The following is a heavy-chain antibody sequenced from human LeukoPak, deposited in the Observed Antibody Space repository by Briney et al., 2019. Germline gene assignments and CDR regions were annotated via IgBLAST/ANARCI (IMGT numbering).Heavy chain of an antibody. Sequence: ASVKVSCKASGYTFTSYYMHWVRQAPGQGLEWMGIINPSGGSTSYAQKFQGRVTMTRDTSTSTVYMDLSSLRSEDTAVYYCARSLDYYGSGSYYPLYYFDYWGQGTLVTVSS. CDR3: ARSLDYYGSGSYYPLYYFDY. CDR1: GYTFTSYY. V-gene: IGHV1-46*01. CDR2: INPSGGST. D-gene: IGHD3-10*01. J-gene: IGHJ4*02.